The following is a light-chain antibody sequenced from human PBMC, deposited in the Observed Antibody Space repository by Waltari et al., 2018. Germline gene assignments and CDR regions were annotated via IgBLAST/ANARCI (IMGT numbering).Light chain of an antibody. V-gene: IGLV2-8*01. CDR2: EVN. CDR3: SSYAGSTWVV. J-gene: IGLJ2*01. CDR1: SSSMWVYNY. Sequence: QSALTQPPSASGSNGKSVTISCTGTSSSMWVYNYVSWYQKHPGEAPRLMIYEVNKRPSGVPDRFSGSKSGNTASLTVSGLQAEDEADYFCSSYAGSTWVVFGGGTKLTVL.